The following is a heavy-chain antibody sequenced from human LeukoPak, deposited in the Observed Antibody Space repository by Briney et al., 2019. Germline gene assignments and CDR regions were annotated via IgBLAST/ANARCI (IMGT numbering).Heavy chain of an antibody. CDR3: ARPDSSGYQGGAFDI. V-gene: IGHV1-46*01. Sequence: SSVKVSCKAFGNIFTSYYMHWVRQAPGQGLEWMGIINPSGDYTTYAQKFQGRVTMTRDTSTSTVYMELSSLRSEDTAVYYCARPDSSGYQGGAFDIWGQGTMVTVSS. J-gene: IGHJ3*02. D-gene: IGHD3-22*01. CDR2: INPSGDYT. CDR1: GNIFTSYY.